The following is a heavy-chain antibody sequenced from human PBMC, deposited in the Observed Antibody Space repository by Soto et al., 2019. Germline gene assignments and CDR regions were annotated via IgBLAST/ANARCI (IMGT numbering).Heavy chain of an antibody. D-gene: IGHD3-10*01. CDR3: ARRSGTMVRGVKDV. J-gene: IGHJ6*02. Sequence: PSETLSLTCTVSGGSISSSSHYWGWIRQPPGKGLEWIGSIYYSGSTYYNPSLKSRVTISVDTSKNQFSLKLSSVTAADTAVYYCARRSGTMVRGVKDVWGQGTKVTVS. CDR1: GGSISSSSHY. CDR2: IYYSGST. V-gene: IGHV4-39*01.